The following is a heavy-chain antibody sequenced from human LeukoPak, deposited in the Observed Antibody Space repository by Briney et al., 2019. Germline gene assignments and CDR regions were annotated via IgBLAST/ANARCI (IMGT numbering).Heavy chain of an antibody. CDR3: AKDSSSSPYYFDY. J-gene: IGHJ4*02. D-gene: IGHD6-6*01. V-gene: IGHV3-23*01. CDR2: ISSGSGSS. CDR1: GFTFSNYA. Sequence: GGSLRLSCAASGFTFSNYAMSWVRQAPGKGLEWVSGISSGSGSSYFADSVKGRFTISRDNSKNTLYMQMNSPRAEDTAVYYCAKDSSSSPYYFDYWGQGTLVTVSS.